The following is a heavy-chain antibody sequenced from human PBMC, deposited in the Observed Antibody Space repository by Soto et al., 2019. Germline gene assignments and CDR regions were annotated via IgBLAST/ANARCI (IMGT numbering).Heavy chain of an antibody. CDR3: ASSTHYYDFWSGYSGGGFDP. CDR2: ISYDGSNK. D-gene: IGHD3-3*01. V-gene: IGHV3-30*03. J-gene: IGHJ5*02. CDR1: GFTFSSYG. Sequence: QVQLVESGGGVVQPGRSLRLSCAASGFTFSSYGMHWVRQAPGKGLEWVAVISYDGSNKYYADSVKGRFTISRDNSKNTLSLQMNSLRAEDTAVYYCASSTHYYDFWSGYSGGGFDPWGQGTLVTVSS.